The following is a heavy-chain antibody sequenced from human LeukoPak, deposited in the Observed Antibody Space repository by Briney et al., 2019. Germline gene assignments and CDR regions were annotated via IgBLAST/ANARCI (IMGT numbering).Heavy chain of an antibody. J-gene: IGHJ4*02. CDR2: ISYDGSNK. Sequence: PGGSLRLSCAASGFTFSSYAMHWVRQAPGKGLEWVAVISYDGSNKYYADSVKGRFTISRDNSKNTLYLQMNSLRAEDTAVYYCARGVAASSSSWYPTPTFDYWGQGTLVTVSS. V-gene: IGHV3-30-3*01. D-gene: IGHD6-13*01. CDR1: GFTFSSYA. CDR3: ARGVAASSSSWYPTPTFDY.